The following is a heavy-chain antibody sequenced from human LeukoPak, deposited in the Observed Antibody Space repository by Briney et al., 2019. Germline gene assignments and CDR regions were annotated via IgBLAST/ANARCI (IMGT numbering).Heavy chain of an antibody. D-gene: IGHD5-12*01. CDR2: INPNSGGT. CDR1: GYTFTGYY. Sequence: GASVKVSCKASGYTFTGYYMHWVRQAPGQGLEWMEWINPNSGGTNYAQKLQGRVTMTTDTSTSTAYMELRSLRSDDTAVYYCARVVAEGPNWFDPWGQGTLVTVSS. CDR3: ARVVAEGPNWFDP. V-gene: IGHV1-2*02. J-gene: IGHJ5*02.